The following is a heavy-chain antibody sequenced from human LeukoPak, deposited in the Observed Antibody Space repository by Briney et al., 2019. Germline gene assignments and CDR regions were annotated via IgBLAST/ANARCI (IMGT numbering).Heavy chain of an antibody. V-gene: IGHV3-9*01. J-gene: IGHJ4*02. CDR3: AKESGYDVDLEY. Sequence: PGGSLRLSCAVSGISLSNYGMSWVHQAPGKGLEWVSGISWNSGSIGYADSVKGRFTISRDNAKNTVYLQMSSLRAEDTAVYYCAKESGYDVDLEYWGQGALVTVSS. D-gene: IGHD5-12*01. CDR2: ISWNSGSI. CDR1: GISLSNYG.